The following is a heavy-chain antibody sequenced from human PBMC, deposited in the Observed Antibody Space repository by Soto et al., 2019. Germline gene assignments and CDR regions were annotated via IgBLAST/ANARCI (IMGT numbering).Heavy chain of an antibody. CDR2: IIPIFGTA. D-gene: IGHD1-20*01. Sequence: GASLKVDCKTAGYTFSSYAISCGRHTNGQGLEWMGGIIPIFGTANYAQKFQGRVTITADESTSTAYMELSSLRSEDTAVYYCAGDLTGTHYYGMDVWGQGTTVTVSS. CDR3: AGDLTGTHYYGMDV. CDR1: GYTFSSYA. V-gene: IGHV1-69*13. J-gene: IGHJ6*02.